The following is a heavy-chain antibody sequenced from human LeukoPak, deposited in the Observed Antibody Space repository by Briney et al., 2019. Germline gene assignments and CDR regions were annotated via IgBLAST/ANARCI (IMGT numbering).Heavy chain of an antibody. D-gene: IGHD6-19*01. Sequence: GGSLRLSCAASGFTFNSNAMHWVRQAPGKGLEWVAVISYDGSNKYYADSVKGRFTISRDNSKNTMYLQMNSLRAEDTAVYYCAKRTGYSSGWYADYYYMDVWGKGTTVTVSS. J-gene: IGHJ6*03. CDR2: ISYDGSNK. V-gene: IGHV3-30*18. CDR1: GFTFNSNA. CDR3: AKRTGYSSGWYADYYYMDV.